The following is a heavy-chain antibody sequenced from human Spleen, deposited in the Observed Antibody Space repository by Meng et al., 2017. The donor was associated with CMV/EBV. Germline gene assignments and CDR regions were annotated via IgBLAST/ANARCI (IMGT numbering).Heavy chain of an antibody. CDR2: IRSKAYGGTT. CDR3: TRGHSYGMDV. Sequence: GESLKISCTASGFTFGDYAMSWVRQAPGKGLEWVGFIRSKAYGGTTEYAASVKGRFTISRDDSKSIAYLQMNSLNTEDTAVYYCTRGHSYGMDVWGQGTTVTVSS. J-gene: IGHJ6*02. CDR1: GFTFGDYA. V-gene: IGHV3-49*04.